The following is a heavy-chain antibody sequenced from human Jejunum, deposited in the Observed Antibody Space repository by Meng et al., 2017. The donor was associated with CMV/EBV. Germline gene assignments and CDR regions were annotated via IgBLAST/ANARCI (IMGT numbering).Heavy chain of an antibody. D-gene: IGHD3-3*01. CDR1: GGSISSGEYY. J-gene: IGHJ4*02. CDR2: IHDTGST. V-gene: IGHV4-30-4*08. CDR3: ARGSIFVSFDS. Sequence: QGRLPESGPGLVKPSQTLSLTCSLSGGSISSGEYYWSWIRQPPGKGLEWIGYIHDTGSTYYNPSLKSRVDISLGTSRNHFSLTLSSVTAEDTAVYFCARGSIFVSFDSWGQGTLVTVSS.